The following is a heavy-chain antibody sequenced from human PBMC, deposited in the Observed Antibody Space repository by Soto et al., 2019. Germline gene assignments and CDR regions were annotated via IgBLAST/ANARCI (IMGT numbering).Heavy chain of an antibody. Sequence: PSGTLSLTCTVSGDSVNNNDFYWAWIRQPPGKGLEWVVTIFYSGTTYHNPSLKGRVTASVDRSEDQFSLKLTSVTASDTAVYYCARLDFRSGYYGGRFDPWGQGTLVTVSS. CDR3: ARLDFRSGYYGGRFDP. D-gene: IGHD3-3*01. J-gene: IGHJ5*02. V-gene: IGHV4-39*01. CDR1: GDSVNNNDFY. CDR2: IFYSGTT.